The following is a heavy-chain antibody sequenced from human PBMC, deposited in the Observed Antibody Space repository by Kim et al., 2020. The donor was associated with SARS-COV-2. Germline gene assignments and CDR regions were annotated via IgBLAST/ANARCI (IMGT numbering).Heavy chain of an antibody. D-gene: IGHD3-22*01. J-gene: IGHJ4*02. CDR3: ARGLYYYDSSGYFSFDY. CDR1: GGSISSYY. CDR2: IYYSGTT. Sequence: SETLSLTCTVSGGSISSYYWTWIRQPPGKGLEWIGYIYYSGTTNYNPSLKSRVTISVDTSKNHFSLKLSSVTAADTAVYYCARGLYYYDSSGYFSFDYWGQGTLVTVSS. V-gene: IGHV4-59*01.